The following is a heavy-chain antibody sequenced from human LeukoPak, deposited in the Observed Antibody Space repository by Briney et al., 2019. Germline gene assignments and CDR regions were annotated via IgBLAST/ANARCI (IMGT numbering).Heavy chain of an antibody. J-gene: IGHJ3*02. CDR1: GFTFSSYW. V-gene: IGHV3-74*01. CDR2: INSDGSST. Sequence: PGGSLRLSCAASGFTFSSYWMHWVRQAPGKGLLWVSRINSDGSSTNYADSVKGRFTISRDNAKNTLYLQMNSLRAEDTAVYYCARGTGYSVFDIWGQGTMVTVSS. CDR3: ARGTGYSVFDI. D-gene: IGHD1-26*01.